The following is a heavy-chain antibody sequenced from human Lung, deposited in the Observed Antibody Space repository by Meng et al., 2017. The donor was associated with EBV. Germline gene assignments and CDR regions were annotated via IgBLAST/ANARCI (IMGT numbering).Heavy chain of an antibody. J-gene: IGHJ5*02. D-gene: IGHD3-22*01. V-gene: IGHV3-33*01. CDR1: GFRFSSYG. Sequence: LVESGGGVGQPGRSRRLSCGASGFRFSSYGMHWVRQAPGKGLGWVAVIWFDGRNKYYADSVKGRFTISRDNSKNTLYLQMNSLRVEDTALYYCARPFYYDSGGYSAWGQGTLVTVSS. CDR3: ARPFYYDSGGYSA. CDR2: IWFDGRNK.